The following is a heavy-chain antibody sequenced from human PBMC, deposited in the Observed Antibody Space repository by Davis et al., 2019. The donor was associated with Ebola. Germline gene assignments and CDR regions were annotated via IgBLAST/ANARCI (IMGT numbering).Heavy chain of an antibody. Sequence: GESLKISCAASGFTFSSYGMHWVRQAPGKGLEWVAVIWYDGSNKYYADSVKGRFTISRDNSKNTLYLQMNSLRAEDTAVYYCATERGGVDTAMVLGYWGQGTLVTVSS. CDR3: ATERGGVDTAMVLGY. V-gene: IGHV3-33*01. CDR1: GFTFSSYG. CDR2: IWYDGSNK. J-gene: IGHJ4*02. D-gene: IGHD5-18*01.